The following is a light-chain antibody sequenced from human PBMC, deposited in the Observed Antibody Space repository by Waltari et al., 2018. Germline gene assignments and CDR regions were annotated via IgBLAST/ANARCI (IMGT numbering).Light chain of an antibody. J-gene: IGKJ2*01. Sequence: DIQMTQSPSSLSASVGDRVTITCRASQSISNWLAWYQQKPEKAPILLIYKASILKSGVPSRFSGSGSGTQFTLTISSLQPGDFATYYCQQYNPYSSFGQGTKLEIK. CDR3: QQYNPYSS. V-gene: IGKV1-5*03. CDR2: KAS. CDR1: QSISNW.